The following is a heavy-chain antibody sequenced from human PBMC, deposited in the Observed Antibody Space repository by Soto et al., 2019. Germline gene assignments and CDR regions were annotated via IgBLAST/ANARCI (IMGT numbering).Heavy chain of an antibody. V-gene: IGHV1-18*04. CDR1: GYTFTSYG. CDR2: ISAYNGNT. D-gene: IGHD6-6*01. Sequence: ASVKVSCKASGYTFTSYGISWVRQAPGQGLEWMGWISAYNGNTNYAQKLQGRVTMTTDTSTSTAYMELRSLRSDDTAVYYCARDSTEYSSSSWFVPWGQGTLVTVSS. J-gene: IGHJ5*02. CDR3: ARDSTEYSSSSWFVP.